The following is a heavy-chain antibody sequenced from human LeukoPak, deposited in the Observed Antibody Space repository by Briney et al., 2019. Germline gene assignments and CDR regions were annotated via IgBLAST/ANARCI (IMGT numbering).Heavy chain of an antibody. CDR3: AKSPKTGFLFDY. CDR2: IYGGVNT. Sequence: GGSLRLSCAASGFTVSTNYMSWVRQAPGKGLEWVSVIYGGVNTVYADSVQGRFTISRDNSENTLYLQMNSLRAEDTAVYYCAKSPKTGFLFDYWGKGTLVTVSS. CDR1: GFTVSTNY. J-gene: IGHJ4*02. D-gene: IGHD1-1*01. V-gene: IGHV3-66*01.